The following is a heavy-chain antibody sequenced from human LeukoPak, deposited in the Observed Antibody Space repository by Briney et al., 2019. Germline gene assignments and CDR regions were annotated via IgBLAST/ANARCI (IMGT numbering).Heavy chain of an antibody. CDR1: GDSINAYY. CDR3: ARRRAEGGSNGHYNWFDP. J-gene: IGHJ5*02. V-gene: IGHV4-59*08. Sequence: PSETLSLTCTVSGDSINAYYWGWIRQPPGKGLEWIGYIYFSGTTKFNPSLESRVTISVDTSKNQFSLKLSSVTAADTAVYYCARRRAEGGSNGHYNWFDPWGQGILVTVSS. CDR2: IYFSGTT. D-gene: IGHD6-13*01.